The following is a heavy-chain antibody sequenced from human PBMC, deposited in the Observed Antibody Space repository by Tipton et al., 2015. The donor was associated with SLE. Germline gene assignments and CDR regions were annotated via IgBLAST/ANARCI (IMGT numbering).Heavy chain of an antibody. CDR3: ARHPQGAQVGATYFDY. J-gene: IGHJ4*02. V-gene: IGHV4-61*02. D-gene: IGHD1-26*01. Sequence: TLSLTCTVSGGSISSGGYYWSWIRQPAGKGLEWIGRIYTSGSTNYNPSLKSRVTISVDTSKNQFSLKLSSVTAADTAVYYCARHPQGAQVGATYFDYWGQGTLVTVSS. CDR2: IYTSGST. CDR1: GGSISSGGYY.